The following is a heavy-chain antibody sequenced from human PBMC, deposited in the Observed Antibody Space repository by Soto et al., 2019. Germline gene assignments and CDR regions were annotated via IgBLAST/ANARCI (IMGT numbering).Heavy chain of an antibody. CDR2: ISAYNGNT. Sequence: QVQLVQSGAEVKKPGASVKVSCKASGYIFISYGISWVRQAPGQGLEWMGWISAYNGNTNYAQKLQGRVTMTTDTSTSTAYMELRSLRSDDTAVYYCAGLGMPVDTPIYTYGMDVWGQGTTVTVSS. V-gene: IGHV1-18*01. CDR1: GYIFISYG. J-gene: IGHJ6*02. D-gene: IGHD7-27*01. CDR3: AGLGMPVDTPIYTYGMDV.